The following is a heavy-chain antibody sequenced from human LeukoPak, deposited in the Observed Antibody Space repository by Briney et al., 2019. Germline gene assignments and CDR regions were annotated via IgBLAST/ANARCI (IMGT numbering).Heavy chain of an antibody. CDR3: ARAGHGWSYDRYLFDP. CDR2: INPNSGGT. D-gene: IGHD1-26*01. Sequence: AWVELSCTASGYTFTGYYMHWVRQAPGQGLGWMGGINPNSGGTNYAQKFQGRVTMTRDTSISTAYMELSRLRSGDTAVYCFARAGHGWSYDRYLFDPGGQGTLVTVSS. J-gene: IGHJ5*02. CDR1: GYTFTGYY. V-gene: IGHV1-2*02.